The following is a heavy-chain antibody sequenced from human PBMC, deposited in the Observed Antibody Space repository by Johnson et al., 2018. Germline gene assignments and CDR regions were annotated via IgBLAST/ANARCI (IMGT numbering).Heavy chain of an antibody. Sequence: QVQLVESGGGVVQPGRSLRLSCAASGFTFSSSGMHWVRQAPGTGLEWVAVIWYDGSNKYYADSVKGRFTISRDNSKNTLYLQMNSLRAEDTAVYYCARNPHSSSWYFYYYYYGMDVWGQVTTVTVSS. CDR3: ARNPHSSSWYFYYYYYGMDV. V-gene: IGHV3-33*01. J-gene: IGHJ6*02. CDR1: GFTFSSSG. CDR2: IWYDGSNK. D-gene: IGHD6-13*01.